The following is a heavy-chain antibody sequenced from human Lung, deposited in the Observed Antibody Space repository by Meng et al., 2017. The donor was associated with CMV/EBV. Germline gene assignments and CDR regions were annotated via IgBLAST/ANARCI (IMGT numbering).Heavy chain of an antibody. V-gene: IGHV4-4*02. Sequence: QVQLRGSGPALVKPSETLSLTCAVSGDSLTNHNWWAWVRQPPGKGLEWIGEIPHRGSSAYNPSLKSRVSMSIDKSKNQFSLKLTSVTAADTAVYHCLRRSGGSVWGQGTLVTVSS. J-gene: IGHJ1*01. CDR2: IPHRGSS. D-gene: IGHD3-10*01. CDR3: LRRSGGSV. CDR1: GDSLTNHNW.